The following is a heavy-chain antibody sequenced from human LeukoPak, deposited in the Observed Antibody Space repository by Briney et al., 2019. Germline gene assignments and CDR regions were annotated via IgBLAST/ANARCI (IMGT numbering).Heavy chain of an antibody. CDR2: IYYSGST. J-gene: IGHJ5*02. CDR3: EGLEDYLGDP. Sequence: PSETLSLTCTVSGGSISSSRYDCAWIRQPPGKGLEWIGTIYYSGSTYYNPSLKSRVTISVDTSKNQFSLKLRSVTAADTAVFYCEGLEDYLGDPWGQGTLVTVSS. D-gene: IGHD7-27*01. CDR1: GGSISSSRYD. V-gene: IGHV4-39*01.